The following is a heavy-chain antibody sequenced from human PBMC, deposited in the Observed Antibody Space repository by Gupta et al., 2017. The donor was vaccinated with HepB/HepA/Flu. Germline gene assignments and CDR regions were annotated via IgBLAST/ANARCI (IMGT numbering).Heavy chain of an antibody. V-gene: IGHV1-18*01. CDR2: TSSFNGDT. Sequence: QVQLVQSGTEVKKPGASVRVTCKASGYMFRSYGVSWLRQAPGQGLEWMGWTSSFNGDTEYAQKFQDRVTMTTDTSSRTAHMEMRSLRSDDTAVYYCARQLGQAHYMDVWGKGTTVIVSS. J-gene: IGHJ6*03. CDR3: ARQLGQAHYMDV. D-gene: IGHD1-1*01. CDR1: GYMFRSYG.